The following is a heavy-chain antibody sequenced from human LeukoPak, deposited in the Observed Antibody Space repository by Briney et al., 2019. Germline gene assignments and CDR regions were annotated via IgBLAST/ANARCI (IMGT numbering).Heavy chain of an antibody. Sequence: SVKVSCKASGGTFSSYAISWVRQAPGQGLEWMGRIIPILGIANYAQKFQGRVTITADKSTSTAYMELSSLRSEDTAVYYCASTRGYCSGGSRQTRHWFDPWGQGTLVTVSS. CDR2: IIPILGIA. V-gene: IGHV1-69*04. D-gene: IGHD2-15*01. CDR3: ASTRGYCSGGSRQTRHWFDP. CDR1: GGTFSSYA. J-gene: IGHJ5*02.